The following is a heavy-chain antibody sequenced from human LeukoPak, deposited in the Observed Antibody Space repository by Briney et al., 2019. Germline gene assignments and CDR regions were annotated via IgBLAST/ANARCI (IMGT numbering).Heavy chain of an antibody. CDR2: MNPNSGNT. J-gene: IGHJ3*02. CDR3: ARVKRVQGVHDAFDI. D-gene: IGHD3-10*01. V-gene: IGHV1-8*01. Sequence: GASVKVSCKASGYTFTSYDINWVRQATGQGLERMGWMNPNSGNTGYAQKFQGRVTMTRNTSISTAYMELSSLRSEDTAVYYCARVKRVQGVHDAFDIWGQGTMVTVSS. CDR1: GYTFTSYD.